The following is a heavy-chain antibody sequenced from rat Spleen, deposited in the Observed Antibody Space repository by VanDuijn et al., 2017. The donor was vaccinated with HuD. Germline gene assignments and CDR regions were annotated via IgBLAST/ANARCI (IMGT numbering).Heavy chain of an antibody. CDR1: GFTFSDYG. D-gene: IGHD1-9*01. J-gene: IGHJ2*01. CDR3: ATRHYGYTDYFDY. Sequence: EVQLVESGGGLVQPGRSLKLSCAASGFTFSDYGMAWVRQAPTKGLEWVATIRYGDSSGHSITYYRDSVKGRFTISRDNAKSTLSLQMESLRSEDTATYYCATRHYGYTDYFDYWGQGVMVTVSS. V-gene: IGHV5-29*01. CDR2: IRYGDSSGHSIT.